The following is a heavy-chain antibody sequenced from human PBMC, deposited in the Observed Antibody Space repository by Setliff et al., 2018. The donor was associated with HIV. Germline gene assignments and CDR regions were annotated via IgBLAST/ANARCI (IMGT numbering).Heavy chain of an antibody. CDR3: ATDSSGPLSH. Sequence: SETLSLTCTVSGGSIRGHYWSWIRQPPGKGLEWIGTIYYSGSTYYKPSLKSRGTISVDTSKNQFYLKLNFVTAADSATYYCATDSSGPLSHWGPGTLVTVSS. V-gene: IGHV4-59*11. CDR2: IYYSGST. J-gene: IGHJ4*02. CDR1: GGSIRGHY. D-gene: IGHD3-22*01.